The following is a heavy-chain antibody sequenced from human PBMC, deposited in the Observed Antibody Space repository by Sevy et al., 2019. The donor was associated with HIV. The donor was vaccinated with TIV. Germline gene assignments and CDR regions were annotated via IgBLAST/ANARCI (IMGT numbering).Heavy chain of an antibody. CDR2: MSYEGSNK. J-gene: IGHJ4*02. V-gene: IGHV3-30*04. CDR1: GFTFSSYA. CDR3: ERAVGDFWTRLDY. D-gene: IGHD3-3*01. Sequence: GGSLRLSCAASGFTFSSYAMHWVRQAPGKGLEWVAVMSYEGSNKYYADSVKGRFTISGDNSKNTLYLQMNSLRGEDTAVYYCERAVGDFWTRLDYWGQGTLVTVSS.